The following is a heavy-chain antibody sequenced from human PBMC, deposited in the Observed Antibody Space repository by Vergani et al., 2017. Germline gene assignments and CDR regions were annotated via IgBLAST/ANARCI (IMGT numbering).Heavy chain of an antibody. D-gene: IGHD3-22*01. CDR3: ARDLSHYYVGSGYFGGWYFDL. V-gene: IGHV4-30-4*08. CDR1: GGSISSGDYY. CDR2: IYYSGST. J-gene: IGHJ2*01. Sequence: QVQLQESGPGLVKPSQTLSLTCTVSGGSISSGDYYWSWIRQPPGKGLEWIGYIYYSGSTYYNPSLKSRVTISVDTSKNQFSLKLSSVTAADTAVYYCARDLSHYYVGSGYFGGWYFDLWGRGTLITVSS.